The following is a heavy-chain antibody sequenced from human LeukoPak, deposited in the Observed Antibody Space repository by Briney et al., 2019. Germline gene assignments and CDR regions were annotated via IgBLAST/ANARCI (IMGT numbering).Heavy chain of an antibody. Sequence: PSETLSLTCAVYGGSFTNYYWSWIRQPPGKGLEWIGEINHSGSSKYNPSLKSRVTISVDTSKNQFSLKLSSVTAADTAVYYCARVWGLGYCSGGSCYPHFDYWGQGTLVTVSS. J-gene: IGHJ4*02. CDR3: ARVWGLGYCSGGSCYPHFDY. CDR2: INHSGSS. CDR1: GGSFTNYY. D-gene: IGHD2-15*01. V-gene: IGHV4-34*01.